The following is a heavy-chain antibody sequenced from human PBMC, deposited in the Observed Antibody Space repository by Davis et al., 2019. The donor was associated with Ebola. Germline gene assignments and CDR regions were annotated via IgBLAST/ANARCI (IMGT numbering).Heavy chain of an antibody. CDR1: EFTFSSYG. J-gene: IGHJ4*02. CDR3: ARDIPFSSYDY. CDR2: ISAGGTAP. V-gene: IGHV3-23*01. D-gene: IGHD4-11*01. Sequence: GESLKISCAASEFTFSSYGMTWVRQAPGKGLEWVSSISAGGTAPYYADSVKGRFTISRDNSKNTLSLQMNSLRAEDTAVYYCARDIPFSSYDYWGQGTLVTVSS.